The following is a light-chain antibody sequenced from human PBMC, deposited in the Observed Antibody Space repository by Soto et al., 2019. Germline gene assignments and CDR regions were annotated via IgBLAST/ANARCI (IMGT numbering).Light chain of an antibody. CDR2: DAS. V-gene: IGKV1-39*01. CDR3: QQSYGNPWT. CDR1: ETINTF. Sequence: DIQLTQSPSSLSASVGDRGTITCRASETINTFLNWYRQIPGKAPNLVLYDASSLHSGIPSRFSGTGSGTDFTLTISSLQPEDFATYYCQQSYGNPWTFGQGTKVEIK. J-gene: IGKJ1*01.